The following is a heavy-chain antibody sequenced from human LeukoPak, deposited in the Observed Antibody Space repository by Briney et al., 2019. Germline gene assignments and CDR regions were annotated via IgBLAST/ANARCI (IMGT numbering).Heavy chain of an antibody. D-gene: IGHD4-17*01. CDR3: AKRPSGYGDYVSYFDY. CDR2: ISDDGRSK. Sequence: GGSLRLFCAASGFSFISYGMHWVRQAPGKGLEWVGVISDDGRSKDYADSVKGRFTISRDNSKDTLYLQMNSQRAEDTAVYYCAKRPSGYGDYVSYFDYWGRGTLVTVSS. CDR1: GFSFISYG. V-gene: IGHV3-30*18. J-gene: IGHJ4*02.